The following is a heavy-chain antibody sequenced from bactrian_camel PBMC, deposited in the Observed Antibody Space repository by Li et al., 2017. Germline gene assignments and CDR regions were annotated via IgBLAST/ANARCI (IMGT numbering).Heavy chain of an antibody. V-gene: IGHV3-2*01. J-gene: IGHJ4*01. CDR2: IYSDGTNR. D-gene: IGHD4*01. CDR1: GFTFSSYD. Sequence: HVQLVESGGGLVHAGGSLRLSCAASGFTFSSYDLSWVRQAPGKGLEWVSSIYSDGTNRYYADSVKGRFTISRDKAKNTVYLQMNILKSEDTALYYCATLFPHSGTMIRFSHWGQGTQVTVS. CDR3: ATLFPHSGTMIRFSH.